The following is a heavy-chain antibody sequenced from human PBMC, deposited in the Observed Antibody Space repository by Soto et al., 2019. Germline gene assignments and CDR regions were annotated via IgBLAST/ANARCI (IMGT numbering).Heavy chain of an antibody. J-gene: IGHJ3*02. CDR3: AKAGWAAGTGGLDALDI. CDR2: ITASGGSA. D-gene: IGHD6-13*01. Sequence: GGSLRLSCAASGFTFSTYAMSWVRQAPGEGLEWVSAITASGGSAYYADSVKGRFAISRDNSKNTLYLQMSSLRGEDTAVYYCAKAGWAAGTGGLDALDIWGQGTMVTVSS. V-gene: IGHV3-23*01. CDR1: GFTFSTYA.